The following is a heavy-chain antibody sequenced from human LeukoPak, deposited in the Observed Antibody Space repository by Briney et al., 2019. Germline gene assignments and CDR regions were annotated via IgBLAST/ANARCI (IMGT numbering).Heavy chain of an antibody. CDR3: ARDSGDGHTYYYDSSGYYFDY. CDR2: INPSGGST. CDR1: GYTFTSYY. J-gene: IGHJ4*02. V-gene: IGHV1-46*01. D-gene: IGHD3-22*01. Sequence: ASVKVSCKASGYTFTSYYMHWVRQAPGQGLEWMGIINPSGGSTSYAQKFQGRVTMTRDTSTSTVYMELSSLRSEDTAVYYCARDSGDGHTYYYDSSGYYFDYWGQGTLVTVSS.